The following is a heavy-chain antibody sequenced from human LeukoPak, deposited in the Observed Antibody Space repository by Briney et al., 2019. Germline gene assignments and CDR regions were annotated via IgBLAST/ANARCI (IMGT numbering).Heavy chain of an antibody. CDR3: ARSDTAMVSP. V-gene: IGHV4-59*08. Sequence: SETLSLTCTVSGGSISSYYWSWIRQPPGKGLEWIGYIYYSGSTNYNPSLKSRVTISVDTSKNQFSLKLSSVTAADTAVYYCARSDTAMVSPWGQGALVTVSS. D-gene: IGHD5-18*01. J-gene: IGHJ5*02. CDR1: GGSISSYY. CDR2: IYYSGST.